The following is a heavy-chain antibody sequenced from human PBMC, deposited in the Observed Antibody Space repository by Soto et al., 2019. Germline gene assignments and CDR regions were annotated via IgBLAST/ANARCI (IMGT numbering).Heavy chain of an antibody. CDR3: AKYYYDSSGYYLPHDY. V-gene: IGHV3-23*01. D-gene: IGHD3-22*01. Sequence: EVQLLESGGGLVQPGGSLRLSCAASGFTFSSYAMSWVRQAPGKGLEWVSAISGSGGSTYYADSVKGRFTISRDNSKNTLYRQMNSLRAEDTAVYYCAKYYYDSSGYYLPHDYWGQGTLVTVSS. CDR2: ISGSGGST. J-gene: IGHJ4*02. CDR1: GFTFSSYA.